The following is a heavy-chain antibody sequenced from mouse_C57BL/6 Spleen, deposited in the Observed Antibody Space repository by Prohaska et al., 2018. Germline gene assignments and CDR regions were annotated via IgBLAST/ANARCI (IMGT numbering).Heavy chain of an antibody. V-gene: IGHV11-2*01. CDR2: INSECRAI. CDR3: MRYGGNYWYFDV. Sequence: EVQLLETGGGLVQPGGSRGLSCEGSGFTFSGFWMSWVRQTPGKTLEWIGDINSECRAINYAPSIKDRFTIFRDNDKSTLYLQMSNVRSEDTATYFCMRYGGNYWYFDVWGTGTTVTVSS. J-gene: IGHJ1*03. D-gene: IGHD1-1*02. CDR1: GFTFSGFW.